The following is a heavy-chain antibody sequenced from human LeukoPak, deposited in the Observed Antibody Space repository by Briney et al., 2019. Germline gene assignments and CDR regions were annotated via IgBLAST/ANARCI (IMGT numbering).Heavy chain of an antibody. CDR3: ARADYYGSGSYI. CDR1: GGSISSYY. D-gene: IGHD3-10*01. CDR2: IYYSGST. J-gene: IGHJ4*02. V-gene: IGHV4-59*01. Sequence: SETLSLTCTVSGGSISSYYWSWIRQPPGKGLEWIGYIYYSGSTNYNPSLKSRVTISVDTSKDQFSLKLSSVTAADTAVYYCARADYYGSGSYIRGQGTLVTVSS.